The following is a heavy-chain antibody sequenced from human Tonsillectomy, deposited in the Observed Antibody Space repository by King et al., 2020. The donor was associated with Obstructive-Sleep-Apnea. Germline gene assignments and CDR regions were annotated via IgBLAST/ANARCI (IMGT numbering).Heavy chain of an antibody. CDR3: AKGLNGP. Sequence: VQLVGSGGGLVQPGGSLRLSCAASGFTVSSDAMSWVRQAPGKGREWVSAISDSVGSTYYADSVRGRFTISRDNSKNTLFLQMNSLRADDTAVYFCAKGLNGPWGQGTLVTVSS. CDR2: ISDSVGST. CDR1: GFTVSSDA. J-gene: IGHJ5*02. V-gene: IGHV3-23*04.